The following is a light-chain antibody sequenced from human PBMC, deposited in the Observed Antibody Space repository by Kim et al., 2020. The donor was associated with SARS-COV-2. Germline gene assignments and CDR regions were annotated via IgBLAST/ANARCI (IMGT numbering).Light chain of an antibody. J-gene: IGLJ3*02. CDR3: AAWDDSMSGLV. CDR2: RSN. Sequence: GQRVTISCSGSSSSLGSNYVYWSQQLPGTAPNLLIYRSNQRPSGVPHRFSRCRSGTSASLAISRVRSEDEADYYYAAWDDSMSGLVFGGGTQLTVL. CDR1: SSSLGSNY. V-gene: IGLV1-47*01.